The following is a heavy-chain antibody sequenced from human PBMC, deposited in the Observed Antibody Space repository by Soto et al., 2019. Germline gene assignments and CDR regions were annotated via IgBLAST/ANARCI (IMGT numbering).Heavy chain of an antibody. CDR3: ARDRRLWFGESNWFDP. Sequence: SETLSLTCTVSGGSISSGGYYWSWIRQHPGKGLEWIGYIYYSGSTYYNPSLKSRVTISVDTSKNQFSLKLSSVTAADTAVYYCARDRRLWFGESNWFDPWGQGTLVTVSS. CDR1: GGSISSGGYY. V-gene: IGHV4-31*03. D-gene: IGHD3-10*01. J-gene: IGHJ5*02. CDR2: IYYSGST.